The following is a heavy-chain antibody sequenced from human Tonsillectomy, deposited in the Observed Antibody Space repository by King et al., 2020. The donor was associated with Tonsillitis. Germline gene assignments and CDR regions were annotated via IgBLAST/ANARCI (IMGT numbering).Heavy chain of an antibody. V-gene: IGHV1-58*02. Sequence: QLVESGPEVKKPGTSVKVSCKASGFTFTSSAMQWVRQARGQRLEWIGWIVVGSGNTNYAQKFQERVTITRDMSTSTAYMELSSLRSEETAVYYCAAKRGYSYGSMYYFDYWGQGTLVTVSS. J-gene: IGHJ4*02. CDR3: AAKRGYSYGSMYYFDY. D-gene: IGHD5-18*01. CDR2: IVVGSGNT. CDR1: GFTFTSSA.